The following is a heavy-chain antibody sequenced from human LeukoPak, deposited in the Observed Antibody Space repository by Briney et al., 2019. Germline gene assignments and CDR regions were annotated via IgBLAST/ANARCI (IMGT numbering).Heavy chain of an antibody. CDR3: ARSGAPTLDY. CDR1: GFTFSSYW. V-gene: IGHV3-74*01. D-gene: IGHD2-15*01. CDR2: IDSDGSST. J-gene: IGHJ4*02. Sequence: GGSLRLSCAASGFTFSSYWMHWVRQAPGKXLVWVSRIDSDGSSTIYADSAKGRFTISRDNAKNTLYLQMNSLRAEDTAVYYCARSGAPTLDYWGQGTLVIVSS.